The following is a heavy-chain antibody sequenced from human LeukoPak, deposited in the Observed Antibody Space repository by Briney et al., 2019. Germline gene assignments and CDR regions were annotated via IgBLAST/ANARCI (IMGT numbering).Heavy chain of an antibody. CDR2: VSYSGST. Sequence: PSETLSLTCTVSSGSINNYYWCWIRQPPGKGLEYIGYVSYSGSTDYKPSLKSRVTISVDTSKNQFSLRLSSVTAADTAVYYCARHMPVRLSSGYYYALDVWGQGTTVTVSS. CDR3: ARHMPVRLSSGYYYALDV. D-gene: IGHD2-2*01. CDR1: SGSINNYY. V-gene: IGHV4-59*08. J-gene: IGHJ6*02.